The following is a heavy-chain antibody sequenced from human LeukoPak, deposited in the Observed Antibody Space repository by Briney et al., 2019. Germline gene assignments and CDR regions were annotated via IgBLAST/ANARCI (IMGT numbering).Heavy chain of an antibody. CDR3: IYGGNSGALDY. D-gene: IGHD4-23*01. CDR1: GFTFSSYW. CDR2: INSDGSST. Sequence: GGSLRLSCAASGFTFSSYWMSWVRQAPGKGLVWVSRINSDGSSTSYADSVKGRFTISRDNAKNTLYLQMNSLRAEDTAVYYCIYGGNSGALDYWGQGTLVTVSS. V-gene: IGHV3-74*01. J-gene: IGHJ4*02.